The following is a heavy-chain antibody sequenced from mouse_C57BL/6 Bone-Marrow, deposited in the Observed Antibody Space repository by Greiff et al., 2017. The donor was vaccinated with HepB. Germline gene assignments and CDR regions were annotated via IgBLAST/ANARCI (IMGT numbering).Heavy chain of an antibody. CDR3: ARDRFDYYFDY. Sequence: EVKLVESGGDLVKPGGSLKLSCVASGFTFSTSGMSWVRQTPDKRLEWVATINTGGTYTYYPDSVKGRFTISKDTAKNTLFLQMSSLKSEDSAIYYCARDRFDYYFDYWGQGTTLTVT. CDR1: GFTFSTSG. CDR2: INTGGTYT. V-gene: IGHV5-6*02. J-gene: IGHJ2*01. D-gene: IGHD2-14*01.